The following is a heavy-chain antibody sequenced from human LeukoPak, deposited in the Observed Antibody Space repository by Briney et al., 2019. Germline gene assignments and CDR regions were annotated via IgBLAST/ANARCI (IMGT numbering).Heavy chain of an antibody. D-gene: IGHD3-10*01. V-gene: IGHV3-21*01. CDR1: GFTFSSYA. CDR2: ISSSSSYI. J-gene: IGHJ6*03. CDR3: ARDGSYYYHMDV. Sequence: PGGSLRLSCAASGFTFSSYAMSWVRQAPGKGLEWVSSISSSSSYIYYADSVKGRFTISRDNAKNSLYLQMNSLRAEDTAVYYCARDGSYYYHMDVWGKGTTVTVSS.